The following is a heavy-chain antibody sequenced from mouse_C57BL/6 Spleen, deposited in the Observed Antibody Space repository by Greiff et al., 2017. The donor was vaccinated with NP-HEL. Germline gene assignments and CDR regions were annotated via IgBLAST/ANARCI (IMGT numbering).Heavy chain of an antibody. CDR1: GYTFTSYW. CDR2: IYPGSGST. V-gene: IGHV1-55*01. Sequence: VQLQQPGAELVKPGASVKMSCKASGYTFTSYWITWVKQRPGQGLEWIGDIYPGSGSTNYNEKFKSKATLTVDTSSSTAYMQLSSLTSEDSAVYYCARSRGYGNYPGYWGQGTTLTVSS. J-gene: IGHJ2*01. CDR3: ARSRGYGNYPGY. D-gene: IGHD2-1*01.